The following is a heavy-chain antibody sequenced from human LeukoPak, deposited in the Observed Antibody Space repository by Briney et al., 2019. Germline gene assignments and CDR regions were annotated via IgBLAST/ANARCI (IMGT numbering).Heavy chain of an antibody. CDR1: GFTFHDYA. CDR2: ITWNSGKI. Sequence: PGGSLRLSCTASGFTFHDYAMYWVRHAPGKGMEWVSGITWNSGKIAYANSVMGRFTISRDNAKNSLYLQMNSLKPEDAALYYCVKAISTYGDSDLWGGGPLITVTS. V-gene: IGHV3-9*01. CDR3: VKAISTYGDSDL. D-gene: IGHD4-17*01. J-gene: IGHJ2*01.